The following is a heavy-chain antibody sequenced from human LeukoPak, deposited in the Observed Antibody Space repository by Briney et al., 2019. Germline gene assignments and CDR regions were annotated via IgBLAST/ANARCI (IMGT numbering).Heavy chain of an antibody. CDR2: IYYSGST. D-gene: IGHD2-2*01. Sequence: PSETLSLTCTVSGGSISSGDYYWSWIRQPPGKGLEWIGYIYYSGSTYYNPSLKSRVTISVDTSKNQFSLKLSSVTAADTAVYYCARDGGWGSTAPIWGQGTMVTVSS. J-gene: IGHJ3*02. CDR3: ARDGGWGSTAPI. V-gene: IGHV4-30-4*08. CDR1: GGSISSGDYY.